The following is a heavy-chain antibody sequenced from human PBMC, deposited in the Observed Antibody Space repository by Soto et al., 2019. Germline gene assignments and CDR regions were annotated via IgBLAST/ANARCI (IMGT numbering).Heavy chain of an antibody. V-gene: IGHV3-30-3*01. CDR2: ISYDGSNK. D-gene: IGHD3-3*01. CDR3: ARDRGGKDFWIGYPTGWFAP. J-gene: IGHJ5*02. Sequence: QVQLVESGGGVVQPGRSLRLSCVASGFTFSTYAMHWVRQAPGKGLEWVAIISYDGSNKYYADSVKGRFTVSRDNSKNTLYLQMSSLRAEDAAVYYCARDRGGKDFWIGYPTGWFAPWGQGTLVTVSS. CDR1: GFTFSTYA.